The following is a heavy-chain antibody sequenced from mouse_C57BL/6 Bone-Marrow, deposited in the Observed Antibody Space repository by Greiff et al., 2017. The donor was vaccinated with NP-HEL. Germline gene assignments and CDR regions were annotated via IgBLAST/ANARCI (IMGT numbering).Heavy chain of an antibody. V-gene: IGHV5-15*01. CDR2: ISNLAYSI. CDR1: GFTFSDYG. CDR3: ARGRGRYYDAMDY. D-gene: IGHD2-14*01. J-gene: IGHJ4*01. Sequence: DVKLVESGGGLVQPGGSLKLSCAASGFTFSDYGMAWVRQAPRKGPEWVAFISNLAYSIYYADTVTGRFTISRENAKNTLYLEMSSLRSEDTAMYYCARGRGRYYDAMDYWGQGTSVTVSS.